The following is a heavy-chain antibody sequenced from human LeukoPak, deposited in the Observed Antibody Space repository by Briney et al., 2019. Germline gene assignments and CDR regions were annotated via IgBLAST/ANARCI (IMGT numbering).Heavy chain of an antibody. Sequence: SETLSLTCTVSGGSISSYYWSWIRQPPGKGLEWIGYIYYSGSTNYNPSLKSRVTISVDTSKNQFSLKLSSVTAADTAVYYCAREGNDAFDIWGQGTMVTVSS. CDR1: GGSISSYY. V-gene: IGHV4-59*01. CDR2: IYYSGST. J-gene: IGHJ3*02. CDR3: AREGNDAFDI.